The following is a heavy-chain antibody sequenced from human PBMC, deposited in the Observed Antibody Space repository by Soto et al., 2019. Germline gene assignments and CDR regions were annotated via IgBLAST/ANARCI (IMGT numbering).Heavy chain of an antibody. D-gene: IGHD6-13*01. CDR2: VSSDGSNK. Sequence: PGGSLRLSCPASGFRFSHYAMYWVRQAPGKGLEWVAVVSSDGSNKSYADSVKGRFTISRDDSKNTLSLQMNSLRVEDTAIYYCARAPGGIHNYFDYWGQGNMVTVSS. V-gene: IGHV3-30-3*01. CDR3: ARAPGGIHNYFDY. CDR1: GFRFSHYA. J-gene: IGHJ4*02.